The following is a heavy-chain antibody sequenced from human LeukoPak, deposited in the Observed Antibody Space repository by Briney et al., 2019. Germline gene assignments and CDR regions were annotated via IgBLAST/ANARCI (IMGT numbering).Heavy chain of an antibody. V-gene: IGHV3-23*01. CDR3: AKEEPALRSGYYYDSSGYRSDY. D-gene: IGHD3-22*01. CDR2: ISGSGGST. J-gene: IGHJ4*02. CDR1: GFTFSSYA. Sequence: PGGSLRLSXAASGFTFSSYAMSWVRQAPGKGLEGVSAISGSGGSTYYADSVKGRFTISRDNSKNTLCLQMNSLRAEDTAVYYCAKEEPALRSGYYYDSSGYRSDYWGQGTLVTVSS.